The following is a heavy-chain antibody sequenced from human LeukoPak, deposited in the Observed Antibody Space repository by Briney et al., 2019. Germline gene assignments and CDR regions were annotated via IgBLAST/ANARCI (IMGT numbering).Heavy chain of an antibody. D-gene: IGHD3-3*01. V-gene: IGHV7-4-1*02. CDR1: GYTFTSYA. CDR2: INTNTGNP. Sequence: ASVKVSCKASGYTFTSYAMNWVRQAPGQGLEWMGWINTNTGNPTYAQGFTGRFVFSLDTSVSTAYLQISSLKAEDTAVYYCARDGSYYDFWSGYFGYYYYYMDVWGKGTTVTVSS. CDR3: ARDGSYYDFWSGYFGYYYYYMDV. J-gene: IGHJ6*03.